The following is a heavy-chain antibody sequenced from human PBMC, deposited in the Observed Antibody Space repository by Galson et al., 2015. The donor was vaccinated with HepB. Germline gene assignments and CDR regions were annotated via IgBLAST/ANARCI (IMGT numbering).Heavy chain of an antibody. V-gene: IGHV3-11*06. CDR2: ISSSSSYT. CDR3: AAREWQYDSSGPDAFDI. CDR1: GFTFSDYY. J-gene: IGHJ3*02. D-gene: IGHD3-22*01. Sequence: SLRLSCAASGFTFSDYYMSWIRQAPGKGLEWVSYISSSSSYTNYADSVKGRFTISRDNAKNSLYLQMNSLRAEDTAVYYCAAREWQYDSSGPDAFDIWGQGTMVTVSS.